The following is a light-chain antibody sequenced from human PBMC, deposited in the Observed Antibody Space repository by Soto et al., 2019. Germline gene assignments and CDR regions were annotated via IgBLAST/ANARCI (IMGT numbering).Light chain of an antibody. Sequence: PPSLSASVGDRVTITCQVSQDIRNYLNWYQHKPGKAPKLLIYAASTLQSGVPSRFSGSGSGTDFTLTISCLQSEDFATYYCQQYYSYPLTFGGGTKADI. CDR1: QDIRNY. V-gene: IGKV1-8*01. CDR3: QQYYSYPLT. CDR2: AAS. J-gene: IGKJ4*01.